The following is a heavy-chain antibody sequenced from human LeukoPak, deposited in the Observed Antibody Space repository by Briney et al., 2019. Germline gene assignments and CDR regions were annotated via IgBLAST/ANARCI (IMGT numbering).Heavy chain of an antibody. Sequence: GGSLRLSCAASGFTFSSYSMSWVRQAPGKGLEWVANIKQDGSEKYYVDSVKGRFTVSRDNAKNSLYLQINSLRAGDTAVYFCARATTAFDYWGQGSLVTVSS. CDR1: GFTFSSYS. CDR2: IKQDGSEK. D-gene: IGHD4-17*01. CDR3: ARATTAFDY. J-gene: IGHJ4*02. V-gene: IGHV3-7*04.